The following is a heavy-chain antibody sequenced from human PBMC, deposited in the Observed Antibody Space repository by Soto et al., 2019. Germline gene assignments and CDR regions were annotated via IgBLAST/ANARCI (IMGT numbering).Heavy chain of an antibody. CDR2: INAGNGNT. Sequence: ASVKVSCKASGYTFTSYAMHWVRQAPGQRLEWMGWINAGNGNTKYSQKFQGRVTITRDTSASTAYMELSSLGSEDTAVYYCARDSSGWYLGGPFYYYHGMDVWGQGTTVTVS. V-gene: IGHV1-3*01. CDR1: GYTFTSYA. CDR3: ARDSSGWYLGGPFYYYHGMDV. D-gene: IGHD6-19*01. J-gene: IGHJ6*02.